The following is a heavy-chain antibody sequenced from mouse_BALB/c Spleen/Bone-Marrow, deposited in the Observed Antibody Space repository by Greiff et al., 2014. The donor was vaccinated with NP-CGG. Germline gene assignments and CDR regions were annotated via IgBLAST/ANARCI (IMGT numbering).Heavy chain of an antibody. CDR3: ARFGRYYFDY. V-gene: IGHV1-54*01. CDR1: GYAFTNYL. J-gene: IGHJ2*01. CDR2: INPGSGGA. Sequence: VQLVESGAELVRPGTAVNVSCKASGYAFTNYLIEWVKQRPGQGLEWIGVINPGSGGANYNEKFKGKATLTADKPSSTAYMQLSSLTSDDSAVYFCARFGRYYFDYWGQGTTLTVSS.